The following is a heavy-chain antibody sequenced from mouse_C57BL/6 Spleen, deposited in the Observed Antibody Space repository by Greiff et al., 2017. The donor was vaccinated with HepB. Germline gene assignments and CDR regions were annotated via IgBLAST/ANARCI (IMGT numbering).Heavy chain of an antibody. J-gene: IGHJ2*01. D-gene: IGHD1-1*01. V-gene: IGHV1-18*01. CDR1: GYTFTDYN. CDR3: ARAHFYGTRFDY. CDR2: INPNNGGT. Sequence: EVQLQQSGPELVKPGASVKIPCKASGYTFTDYNMDWVKQSHGKSLEWIGDINPNNGGTIYNQKFKGKATLTVDKSSSTAYMELRSLSSEDTAVYYCARAHFYGTRFDYWGQGTTLTVSS.